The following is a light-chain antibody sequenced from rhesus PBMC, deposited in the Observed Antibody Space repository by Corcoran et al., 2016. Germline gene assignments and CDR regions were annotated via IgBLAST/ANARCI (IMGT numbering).Light chain of an antibody. CDR2: AAS. J-gene: IGKJ2*01. CDR1: QNIYST. Sequence: DIQMTQSPSALSASVGDRVTISCRASQNIYSTLAWYQQKPGKAPKLLIYAASTLQPGIPPRFSGSGSGIEFTLTINSLQPGDSATYYCQHYYDNPYICGQGTRVEIK. V-gene: IGKV1S12*01. CDR3: QHYYDNPYI.